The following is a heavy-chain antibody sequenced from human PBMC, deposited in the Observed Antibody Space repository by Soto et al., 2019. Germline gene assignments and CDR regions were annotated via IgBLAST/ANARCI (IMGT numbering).Heavy chain of an antibody. V-gene: IGHV3-74*01. D-gene: IGHD5-12*01. J-gene: IGHJ5*02. CDR2: INDQGGSP. CDR1: GFTFSNYW. Sequence: GGSVRLSCAASGFTFSNYWMHWVRQAPGKGLVWISRINDQGGSPTYADSVKGRFTISRDNSKNTVYLQMNSLRDEDTAVYFGTKGCGRGFDLCGSWGQGTLVTVS. CDR3: TKGCGRGFDLCGS.